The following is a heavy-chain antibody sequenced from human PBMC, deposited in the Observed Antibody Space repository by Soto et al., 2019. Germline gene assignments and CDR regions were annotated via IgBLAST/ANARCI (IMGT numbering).Heavy chain of an antibody. CDR3: SRGILV. D-gene: IGHD5-18*01. Sequence: QVQLQESGPGLVKPSQTLSLTCTVSGGSINSGGYCWSWIRQHPGKGLDWIGCISYGGSTSYNPSLKSRVTISVDTSKNQFSLKLTSVTAADTALYYCSRGILVWGQVALITVSS. CDR2: ISYGGST. CDR1: GGSINSGGYC. V-gene: IGHV4-31*03. J-gene: IGHJ4*02.